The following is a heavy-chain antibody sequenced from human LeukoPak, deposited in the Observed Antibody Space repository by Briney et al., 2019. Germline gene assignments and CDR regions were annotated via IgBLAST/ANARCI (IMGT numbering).Heavy chain of an antibody. J-gene: IGHJ4*02. D-gene: IGHD2-15*01. V-gene: IGHV3-33*06. CDR2: IWYDGSHQ. CDR1: GFPFSGSG. CDR3: AKDKDTPATAQPQRGYFES. Sequence: GGSLRLSCAASGFPFSGSGMHWVRQAPGKGLEWVAVIWYDGSHQYYADSVKGRFTISRDNSKNTLDLQMNSLRAEDTAVYFCAKDKDTPATAQPQRGYFESWGQGTLVTVSS.